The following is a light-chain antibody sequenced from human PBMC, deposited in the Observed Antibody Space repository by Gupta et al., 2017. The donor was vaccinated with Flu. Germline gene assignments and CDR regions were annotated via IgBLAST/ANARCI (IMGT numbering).Light chain of an antibody. CDR1: QGVSSW. CDR3: QQKNNFPLT. Sequence: DIQMTQSPSSVSASLGDKVTITCRASQGVSSWLAWYQQKPGKAPKLLIYGASSLQSGVPSRFSGSGSGTDFTLTITSLRADDFATYYCQQKNNFPLTFGGGTKVEIK. J-gene: IGKJ4*01. V-gene: IGKV1D-12*01. CDR2: GAS.